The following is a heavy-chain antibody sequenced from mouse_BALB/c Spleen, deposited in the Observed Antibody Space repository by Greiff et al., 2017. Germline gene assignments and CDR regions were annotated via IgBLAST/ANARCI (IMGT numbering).Heavy chain of an antibody. J-gene: IGHJ4*01. CDR2: IFPGSGNT. V-gene: IGHV1-66*01. CDR1: GYSFTSYY. CDR3: ARWLLDAMDY. Sequence: QVQLKQSGPELVKPGASVKISCKASGYSFTSYYIHWVKQRPGQGLEWIGWIFPGSGNTKYNEKFKGKATLTADTSSSTAYMQLSSLTSEDSAVYFCARWLLDAMDYWGQGTSVTVSS. D-gene: IGHD2-3*01.